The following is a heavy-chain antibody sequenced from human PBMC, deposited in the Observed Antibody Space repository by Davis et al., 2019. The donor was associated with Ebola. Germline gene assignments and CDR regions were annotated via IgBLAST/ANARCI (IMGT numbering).Heavy chain of an antibody. J-gene: IGHJ4*02. V-gene: IGHV3-33*08. Sequence: GGSLRLSCAASGFTFSSYSMHWVRQAPGKGLEWVALIWYDGTKQYYADSVNGRFTISRDNSKNTLYLQMNSLRAEDTAVFYCARDRFASGSYYNGRLDYWGQGALVTVSS. CDR2: IWYDGTKQ. CDR3: ARDRFASGSYYNGRLDY. CDR1: GFTFSSYS. D-gene: IGHD3-10*01.